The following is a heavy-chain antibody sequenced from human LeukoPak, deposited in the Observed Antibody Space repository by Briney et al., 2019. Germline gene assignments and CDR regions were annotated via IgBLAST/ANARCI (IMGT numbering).Heavy chain of an antibody. Sequence: SETLSLTCAVYGESLSGYYWSWIRQPPGKGLEWIGEIDHTGSPNYNPSLKSRVTISLDTSKNQFSLKLNSVTAADTAVYYCASFGYDILTGLSYFQHWGQGTLVTVSS. CDR3: ASFGYDILTGLSYFQH. CDR1: GESLSGYY. D-gene: IGHD3-9*01. V-gene: IGHV4-34*01. CDR2: IDHTGSP. J-gene: IGHJ1*01.